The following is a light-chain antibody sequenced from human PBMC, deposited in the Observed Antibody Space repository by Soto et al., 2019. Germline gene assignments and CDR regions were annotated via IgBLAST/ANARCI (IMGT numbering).Light chain of an antibody. CDR3: QQYNDWPGT. V-gene: IGKV3-15*01. CDR2: GIS. J-gene: IGKJ1*01. CDR1: QSVGNK. Sequence: EIRMTQSPAILSVSPGERATLACRASQSVGNKLAWYQQKPGQAPRLLISGISTRATGISARFSGSGSGTEFILTISSLQSEDFAVYYCQQYNDWPGTFGQGTRVDIK.